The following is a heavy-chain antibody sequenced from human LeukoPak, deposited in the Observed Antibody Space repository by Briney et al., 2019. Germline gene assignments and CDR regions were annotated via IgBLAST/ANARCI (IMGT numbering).Heavy chain of an antibody. CDR1: GGSISSGDYY. D-gene: IGHD2-2*01. CDR2: IYYSGST. Sequence: SETLSLTCTVSGGSISSGDYYWSWIRQPPGKGLEWIGYIYYSGSTYYNPSLKSRVTISVDTSKNQFSLKLSSVTAADTAVYYCARGYCSSTSCFTTAFDIWGQGTMVTVSS. J-gene: IGHJ3*02. V-gene: IGHV4-30-4*01. CDR3: ARGYCSSTSCFTTAFDI.